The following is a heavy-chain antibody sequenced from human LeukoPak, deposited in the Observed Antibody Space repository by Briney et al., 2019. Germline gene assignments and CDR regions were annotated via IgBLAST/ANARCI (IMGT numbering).Heavy chain of an antibody. CDR3: ARDRVRGNSNPFFDY. D-gene: IGHD4-11*01. CDR2: IYYSGSP. V-gene: IGHV4-59*01. Sequence: SETLSLTCTVSGGFISSYYWSWIRQPPGKGLEWIGYIYYSGSPNYNPSLKSRVTISVDTSKNQFSLKLSSVTAADTAVYYCARDRVRGNSNPFFDYWGQGTLVTVSS. J-gene: IGHJ4*02. CDR1: GGFISSYY.